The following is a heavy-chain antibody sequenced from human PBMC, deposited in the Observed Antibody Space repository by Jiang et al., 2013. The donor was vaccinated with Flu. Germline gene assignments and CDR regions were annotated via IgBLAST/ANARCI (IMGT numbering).Heavy chain of an antibody. J-gene: IGHJ1*01. CDR3: AXRGAMIVGEYFQH. V-gene: IGHV1-46*01. D-gene: IGHD3-22*01. Sequence: KFQGRVTMTRDTSTSTVYMELSSLRSEDTAVYYCAXRGAMIVGEYFQHWGQGTLVTVSS.